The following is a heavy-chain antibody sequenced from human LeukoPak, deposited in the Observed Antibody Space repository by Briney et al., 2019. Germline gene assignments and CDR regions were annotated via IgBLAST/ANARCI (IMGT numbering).Heavy chain of an antibody. CDR2: ISSSSSYI. CDR3: ARDVSGWYRIDY. Sequence: GGSLRLSCAASGFTFSSYSMNRVRQAPGKGLEWVSSISSSSSYIYYADSVKGRFTISRDNAKNSLYLQMNSLRAEDTAVYYCARDVSGWYRIDYWGQGTLVTVSS. J-gene: IGHJ4*02. CDR1: GFTFSSYS. D-gene: IGHD6-19*01. V-gene: IGHV3-21*01.